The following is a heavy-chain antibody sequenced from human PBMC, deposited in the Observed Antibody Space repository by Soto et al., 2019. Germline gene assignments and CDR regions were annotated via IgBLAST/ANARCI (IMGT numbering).Heavy chain of an antibody. CDR1: GYTFTIYG. D-gene: IGHD6-6*01. V-gene: IGHV1-18*01. J-gene: IGHJ6*02. Sequence: ASVKVSCKASGYTFTIYGISWVRQAPGQGLEWMGWISAYNGNTNYAQKLQGRVTMTTDTSTSTAYMELRSLRSDDTAVYYCARESSSSVLYYYYYGMDVWGQGTTVTVSS. CDR3: ARESSSSVLYYYYYGMDV. CDR2: ISAYNGNT.